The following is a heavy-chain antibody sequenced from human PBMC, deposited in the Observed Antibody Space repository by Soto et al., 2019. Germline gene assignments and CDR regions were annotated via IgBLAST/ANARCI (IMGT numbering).Heavy chain of an antibody. V-gene: IGHV1-46*01. CDR3: ARGAPITIFGVVILASVDNWFDP. CDR2: INPSGGST. Sequence: ASVKVSCKASGYTFTSYYMHWVRQAPGQGLEWMGIINPSGGSTSYAQKFQGRVTMTRDTSTSTVYMELSSLRSEDTAVYYCARGAPITIFGVVILASVDNWFDPWGHLTRVTVSS. CDR1: GYTFTSYY. J-gene: IGHJ5*02. D-gene: IGHD3-3*01.